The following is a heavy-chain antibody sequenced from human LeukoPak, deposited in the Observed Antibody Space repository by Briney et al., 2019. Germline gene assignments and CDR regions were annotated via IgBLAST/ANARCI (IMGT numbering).Heavy chain of an antibody. J-gene: IGHJ4*02. CDR2: INPSGGST. CDR1: GYTFTSYY. V-gene: IGHV1-46*01. D-gene: IGHD4-17*01. CDR3: ARDAQGSGLTTVTTFDY. Sequence: ASVKVSCKASGYTFTSYYMHWVRQAPGQGLEWMGIINPSGGSTSYAQKFRGRVTMTRDTSTSTVYMELSSLRSEDTAVYYCARDAQGSGLTTVTTFDYWGQGTLVTVSS.